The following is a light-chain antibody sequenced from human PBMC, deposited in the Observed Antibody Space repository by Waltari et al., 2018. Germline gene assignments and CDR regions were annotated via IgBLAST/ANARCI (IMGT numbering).Light chain of an antibody. J-gene: IGKJ1*01. V-gene: IGKV4-1*01. Sequence: DILMTQSPDSLAVSLGERATINCNSSQSVLYSSNNKNYLAWYQQKPGQPPKLLIYWASTRESGVPDRFSGSGSGTDFTLTISSLQAEDVAVYYCQQYYSTPQTFGQGTKVEIK. CDR2: WAS. CDR3: QQYYSTPQT. CDR1: QSVLYSSNNKNY.